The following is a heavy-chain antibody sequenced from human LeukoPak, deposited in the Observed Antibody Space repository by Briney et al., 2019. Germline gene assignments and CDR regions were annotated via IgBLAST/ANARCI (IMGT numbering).Heavy chain of an antibody. CDR3: ARETVGFDY. CDR2: FIPTLDMA. D-gene: IGHD2-15*01. CDR1: GGTFISYA. V-gene: IGHV1-69*04. J-gene: IGHJ4*02. Sequence: ASAKVSCKASGGTFISYAISWVRQAPGQGLEWMGRFIPTLDMANHAQKFQDRVTVTADKSTSTAYMELSSLRSEDTAVYYCARETVGFDYWGQGTLVTVSS.